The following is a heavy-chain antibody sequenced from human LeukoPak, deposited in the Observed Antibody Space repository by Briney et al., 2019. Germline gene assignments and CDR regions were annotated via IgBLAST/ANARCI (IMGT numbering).Heavy chain of an antibody. CDR3: ATVFRDFYDIREGHDS. Sequence: SETLSLTCTVSGGSISNYYWSWIRQPPGKGLEYMGYIYYSGSTNYNPSLKSRVTISVDTPKNQFSLKLSSVTTADTAVYYCATVFRDFYDIREGHDSWGQGTLVTVSS. CDR2: IYYSGST. J-gene: IGHJ4*02. D-gene: IGHD3-22*01. V-gene: IGHV4-59*01. CDR1: GGSISNYY.